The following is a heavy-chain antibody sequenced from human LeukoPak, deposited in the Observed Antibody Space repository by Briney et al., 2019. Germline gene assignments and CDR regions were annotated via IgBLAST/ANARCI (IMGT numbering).Heavy chain of an antibody. Sequence: RGESLKISCKGSGYTFTSYWIGWVRQMPGKGLEWMGIIYPGDSDTRYSPSFQGQVTISADKSISTAYLQWSSLKASDTAMYYCARRAYCSSTSCYERSWFDPWGQGTLVTVSS. J-gene: IGHJ5*02. CDR2: IYPGDSDT. CDR3: ARRAYCSSTSCYERSWFDP. D-gene: IGHD2-2*01. CDR1: GYTFTSYW. V-gene: IGHV5-51*01.